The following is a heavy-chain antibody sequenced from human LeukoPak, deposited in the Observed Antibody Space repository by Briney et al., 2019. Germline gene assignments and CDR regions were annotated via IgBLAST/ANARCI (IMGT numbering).Heavy chain of an antibody. CDR2: IYYSGST. Sequence: SETLSLTCTVSGGSISSSSYYWGWIRQPPGKGLEWIGSIYYSGSTYYNPSLKSRVTISVDTSKNQFSLKLSSVTAADTAVYYCARVPVTGGWFDPWGPGTLVTVSS. J-gene: IGHJ5*02. D-gene: IGHD2-21*02. CDR3: ARVPVTGGWFDP. CDR1: GGSISSSSYY. V-gene: IGHV4-39*07.